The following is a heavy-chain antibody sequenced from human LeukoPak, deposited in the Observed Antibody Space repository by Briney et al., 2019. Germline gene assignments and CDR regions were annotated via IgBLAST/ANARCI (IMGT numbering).Heavy chain of an antibody. D-gene: IGHD6-13*01. J-gene: IGHJ3*02. Sequence: PGGSLRLSCAASGFSFSSYAMSWVRQAPGKGLEWVSAISGSGGSTYYADSVKGRFTISRDNSKNTLYLQMNSLRAEDTAVYYCAKAMDSSNWYGGAFDIWGQGTMVTVSS. V-gene: IGHV3-23*01. CDR1: GFSFSSYA. CDR3: AKAMDSSNWYGGAFDI. CDR2: ISGSGGST.